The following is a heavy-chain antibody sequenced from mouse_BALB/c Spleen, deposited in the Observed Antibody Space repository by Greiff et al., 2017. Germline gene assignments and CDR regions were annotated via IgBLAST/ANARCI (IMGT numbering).Heavy chain of an antibody. Sequence: QVQLQQSGPELVKPGASVRISCKASGYTFTSYYIHWVKQRPGQGLEWIGCIYPGNVNTKYNEKFKGKATLTADKSSSTAYMQLSSLTSEDSAVYFCAREVFFAYWGQGTLVTVSA. CDR2: IYPGNVNT. V-gene: IGHV1S56*01. CDR3: AREVFFAY. J-gene: IGHJ3*01. CDR1: GYTFTSYY.